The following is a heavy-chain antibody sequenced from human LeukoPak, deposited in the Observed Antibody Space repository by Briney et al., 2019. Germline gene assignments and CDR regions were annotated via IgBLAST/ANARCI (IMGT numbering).Heavy chain of an antibody. CDR3: ARDYSGIAAAGTFDP. J-gene: IGHJ5*02. CDR1: GGSISSGSYY. Sequence: PSETLSLTCTVSGGSISSGSYYWSWIRQPAGKGLEWIGRIYTSGSTNYNPSLKSRVTISVDTSKNQFSLKLGSVTAADTAVYYCARDYSGIAAAGTFDPWGQGTLVTVSS. D-gene: IGHD6-13*01. V-gene: IGHV4-61*02. CDR2: IYTSGST.